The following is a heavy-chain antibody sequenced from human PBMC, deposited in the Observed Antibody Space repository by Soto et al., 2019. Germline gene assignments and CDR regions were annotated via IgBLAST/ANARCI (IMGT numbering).Heavy chain of an antibody. CDR1: GGSISSGDYY. V-gene: IGHV4-30-4*01. CDR2: IYYSGST. D-gene: IGHD3-22*01. CDR3: ARDSSGYIAGVDY. Sequence: PSETLSLTCTVSGGSISSGDYYWSWIRQPPGKGLEWIGYIYYSGSTYYNPSLKSRVTISVDTSKNQFSLKLSSVTAADTAVYYCARDSSGYIAGVDYWGQGTLVTVSS. J-gene: IGHJ4*02.